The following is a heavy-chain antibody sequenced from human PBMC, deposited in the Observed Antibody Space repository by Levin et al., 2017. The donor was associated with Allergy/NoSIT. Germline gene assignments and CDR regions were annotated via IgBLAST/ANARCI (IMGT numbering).Heavy chain of an antibody. CDR3: ARAMNFEGYYAPGGQYRALYSFDF. Sequence: RGESLKISCKASTDMFRRSSFSWVRQAPGQGLEWMGWISVYNGNTQYPQNLQGRVTLTTDTSTTTVYMDRTSLGSDATAVYYGARAMNFEGYYAPGGQYRALYSFDFWGQGTPVTVSS. CDR2: ISVYNGNT. CDR1: TDMFRRSS. J-gene: IGHJ4*02. D-gene: IGHD2-8*02. V-gene: IGHV1-18*01.